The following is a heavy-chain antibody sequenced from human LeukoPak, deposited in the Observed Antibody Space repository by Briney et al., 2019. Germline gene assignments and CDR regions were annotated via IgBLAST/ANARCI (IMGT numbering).Heavy chain of an antibody. Sequence: GGSQRLSCAASGFNFSIYGMHWVRQAPGKGLEWVTFVRYDQSATVYADSVQGRFAISRDNSKNTVYLQMNSLRVEDTALYFCVKDQGECPGSRCYLRFLEYWGPATLVIVSS. CDR3: VKDQGECPGSRCYLRFLEY. CDR1: GFNFSIYG. D-gene: IGHD3-3*01. CDR2: VRYDQSAT. V-gene: IGHV3-30*02. J-gene: IGHJ4*02.